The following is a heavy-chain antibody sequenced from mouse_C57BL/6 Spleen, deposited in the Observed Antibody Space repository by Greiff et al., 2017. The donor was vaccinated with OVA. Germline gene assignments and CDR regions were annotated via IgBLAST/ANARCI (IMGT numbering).Heavy chain of an antibody. V-gene: IGHV1-69*01. CDR1: GYTFTSYW. CDR3: ARCGVYDGYYVKYFDV. D-gene: IGHD2-3*01. Sequence: QVQLQQPGAELVMPGASVKLSCKASGYTFTSYWMHWVKQRPGQGLEWIGEIDPSDSYTNYNQKFKGKSTLTVDKSSSTAYMQLSSLTSEDSAVYYCARCGVYDGYYVKYFDVWGTGTTVTVSS. J-gene: IGHJ1*03. CDR2: IDPSDSYT.